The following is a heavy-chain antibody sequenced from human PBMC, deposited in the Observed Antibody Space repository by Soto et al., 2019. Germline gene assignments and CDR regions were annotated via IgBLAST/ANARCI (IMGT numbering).Heavy chain of an antibody. CDR3: AKDSRGVVVAH. Sequence: GGSLSLSCEASGFPFSGSWMHWVRQAPGKGLVWVSRINSDGSTTSYADSVKGRFTISRDNAKNTLYLQMNSLSAEDTAVYFCAKDSRGVVVAHWGQGTQVTVSS. D-gene: IGHD3-22*01. J-gene: IGHJ4*02. V-gene: IGHV3-74*01. CDR1: GFPFSGSW. CDR2: INSDGSTT.